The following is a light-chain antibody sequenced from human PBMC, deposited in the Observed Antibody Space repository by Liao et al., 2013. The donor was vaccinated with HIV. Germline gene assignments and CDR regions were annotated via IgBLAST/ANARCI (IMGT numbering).Light chain of an antibody. CDR3: QAWDSSTAVV. J-gene: IGLJ2*01. V-gene: IGLV3-21*01. CDR2: YDS. CDR1: IITSKR. Sequence: SYVLTQPPSVSVAPGMTARITCGGDIITSKRVHWYQQRPGQAPLLVISYDSERPSGIPERFSGSNSGNTATLTISGTQAMDEADYYCQAWDSSTAVVFGGGTKLTVL.